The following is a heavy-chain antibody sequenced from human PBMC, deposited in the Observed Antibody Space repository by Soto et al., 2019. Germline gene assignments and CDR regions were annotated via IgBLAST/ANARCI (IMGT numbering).Heavy chain of an antibody. D-gene: IGHD2-2*01. V-gene: IGHV3-11*01. CDR3: ARDSIVVVPASNDAFDI. Sequence: GGSLRFSCAASGFTFSDYYMSWIRQAPGKGLEWVSYISSSGSTIYYADSVKGRFTISRDNAKNSLYLQMNSLRAEDTAVYYCARDSIVVVPASNDAFDIWGQGTMVTVSS. CDR1: GFTFSDYY. CDR2: ISSSGSTI. J-gene: IGHJ3*02.